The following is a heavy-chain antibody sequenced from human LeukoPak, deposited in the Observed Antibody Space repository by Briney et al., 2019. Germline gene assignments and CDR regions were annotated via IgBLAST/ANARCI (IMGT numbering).Heavy chain of an antibody. D-gene: IGHD3-22*01. V-gene: IGHV3-48*01. Sequence: GGSLRLSCAASGFTFSSYSMNWVRQAPGKGLEWVSYISSSSSTIYYADSVKGRFTISRDNAKNSLYLQMNSLRAEDTAVYYCARDGYYDSSGPRDYWGQGTLVTVSS. CDR1: GFTFSSYS. CDR3: ARDGYYDSSGPRDY. J-gene: IGHJ4*02. CDR2: ISSSSSTI.